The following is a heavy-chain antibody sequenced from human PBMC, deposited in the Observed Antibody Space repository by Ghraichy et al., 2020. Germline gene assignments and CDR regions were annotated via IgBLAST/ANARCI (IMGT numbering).Heavy chain of an antibody. CDR2: IYYSGST. V-gene: IGHV4-39*01. J-gene: IGHJ4*02. CDR1: GGSISSSSYY. D-gene: IGHD3-9*01. CDR3: ARHPTLRYFDWLLPSFDY. Sequence: SETLSLTCTVSGGSISSSSYYWGWIRQPPGKGLEWIGSIYYSGSTYYNPSLKSRVTISVDTSKNQFSLKLSSVTAADTAVYYCARHPTLRYFDWLLPSFDYWGQGTLVTVSS.